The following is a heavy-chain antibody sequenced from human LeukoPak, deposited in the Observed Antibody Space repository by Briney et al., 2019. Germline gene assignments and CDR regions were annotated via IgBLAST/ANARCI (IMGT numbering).Heavy chain of an antibody. CDR2: MYYSGNT. D-gene: IGHD6-25*01. CDR3: ARLEEATASSRWFGP. J-gene: IGHJ5*02. Sequence: SETLSLSCTVSGGSIFSSISYWAWIRQPPGKGLEWIGSMYYSGNTYYNSSLKSRVTISIDTSKNPFSLRLTSVTAADTAMYYCARLEEATASSRWFGPWGKVTLVTVSS. CDR1: GGSIFSSISY. V-gene: IGHV4-39*01.